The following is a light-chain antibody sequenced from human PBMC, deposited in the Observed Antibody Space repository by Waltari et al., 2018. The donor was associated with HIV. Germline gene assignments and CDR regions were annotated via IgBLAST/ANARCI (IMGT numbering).Light chain of an antibody. V-gene: IGKV3-15*01. J-gene: IGKJ4*01. Sequence: EIVMTQSPATLSVSPGERATLSCRASQSVSTNLAWYKQKPSQAPRLLIYVASTRATGIPARFSGSGSGTDFTLTISSLQSEDFAIDFCQQYSNWPLTFGGGTKVEIK. CDR3: QQYSNWPLT. CDR1: QSVSTN. CDR2: VAS.